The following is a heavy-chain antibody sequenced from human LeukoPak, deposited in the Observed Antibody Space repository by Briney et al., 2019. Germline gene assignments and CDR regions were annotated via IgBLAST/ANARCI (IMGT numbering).Heavy chain of an antibody. D-gene: IGHD1-26*01. V-gene: IGHV4-4*02. CDR2: IYHSGNT. CDR1: GDSISSSHW. CDR3: AREEMPGKFDY. J-gene: IGHJ4*02. Sequence: SETLSLTCAVSGDSISSSHWWSRVRQSPGKGLEWIGEIYHSGNTNYNPSLKSRGAISLDKSSNQFSLRLTSVTAADTAMYFCAREEMPGKFDYWGQGILVTVSS.